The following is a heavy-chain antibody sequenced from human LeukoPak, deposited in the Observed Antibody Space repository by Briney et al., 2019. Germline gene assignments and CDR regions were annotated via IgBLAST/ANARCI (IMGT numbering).Heavy chain of an antibody. CDR1: GHTFSNYY. V-gene: IGHV1-18*04. CDR2: ISAYNGNT. D-gene: IGHD3-9*01. J-gene: IGHJ5*02. CDR3: ARDYDILTGYIWGNWFDP. Sequence: ASVKVSCKASGHTFSNYYMHWVRQAPGQGLEWMGWISAYNGNTNYAQKLQGRVTMTTDTSTSTAYMELRSLRSDDTAVYYCARDYDILTGYIWGNWFDPWGQGTLVTVSS.